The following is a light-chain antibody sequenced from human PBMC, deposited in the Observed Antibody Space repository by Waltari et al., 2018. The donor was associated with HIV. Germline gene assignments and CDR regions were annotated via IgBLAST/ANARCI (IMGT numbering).Light chain of an antibody. CDR1: QTLGYSDGNNY. CDR3: LQDTHWSWT. V-gene: IGKV2-30*01. CDR2: KVS. Sequence: DVVLTQSPLSLPVTLGPPPSIPCRSSQTLGYSDGNNYLTWCQQRPGQSPRRLIYKVSNRDAGAQDICSRSGSGADFILKISRGEAEDVGVYCCLQDTHWSWTFGEGPKGEIK. J-gene: IGKJ1*01.